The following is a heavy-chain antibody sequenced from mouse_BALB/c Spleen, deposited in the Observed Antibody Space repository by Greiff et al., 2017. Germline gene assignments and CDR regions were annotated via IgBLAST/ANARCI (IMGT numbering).Heavy chain of an antibody. D-gene: IGHD4-1*01. J-gene: IGHJ2*01. V-gene: IGHV5-9-4*01. Sequence: EVKLVESGGGLVKPGGSLKLSCAASGFTFSSYAMSWVRQSPEKRLEWVAEISSGGSYTYYPDTVTGRFTISRDNAKNTLFLKMSSLRAEDTAMYYCAKDITGALDYWGQGTTLTVSS. CDR3: AKDITGALDY. CDR2: ISSGGSYT. CDR1: GFTFSSYA.